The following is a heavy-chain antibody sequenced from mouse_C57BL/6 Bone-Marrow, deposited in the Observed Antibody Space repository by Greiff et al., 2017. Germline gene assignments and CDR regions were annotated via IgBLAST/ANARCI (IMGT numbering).Heavy chain of an antibody. CDR2: FHPYNDDT. J-gene: IGHJ3*01. CDR1: GYTFTTYP. CDR3: ARGNYYGSSYAWFAY. Sequence: LEESGAELVKPGASVKMSCKASGYTFTTYPIEWMKQNHGKSLEWIGNFHPYNDDTKYNEKFKGKATLTVEKSSSTVYLELSRLTSDDSAVYYCARGNYYGSSYAWFAYWGQGTLVTVSA. V-gene: IGHV1-47*01. D-gene: IGHD1-1*01.